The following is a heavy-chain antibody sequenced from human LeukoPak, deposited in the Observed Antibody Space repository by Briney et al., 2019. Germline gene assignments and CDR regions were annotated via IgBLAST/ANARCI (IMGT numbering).Heavy chain of an antibody. J-gene: IGHJ4*02. CDR2: ISWDGGST. D-gene: IGHD3-3*01. V-gene: IGHV3-43*01. Sequence: GGSLRLSCAASGFTFDDYTMHWVRQAPGKGLEWVSLISWDGGSTYYADSVKGRITISRDNSKNSLYLQMNSLRTEDTALYYCAKGGSGSQYYFDYWGQGTLVTVSS. CDR3: AKGGSGSQYYFDY. CDR1: GFTFDDYT.